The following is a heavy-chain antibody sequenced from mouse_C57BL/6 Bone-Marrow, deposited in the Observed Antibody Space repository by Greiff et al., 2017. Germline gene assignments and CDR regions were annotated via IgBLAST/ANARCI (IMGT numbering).Heavy chain of an antibody. Sequence: VQLKQSGAELVKPGASVKLSCTASGFNIKDYYIHWVKQRTEQGLEWIGRIDPEDGETKYAPKFQDKATITADTSSNTAYLQLSSLTSEDTAVYYCTRSHILCGTNYWGRHTTLTVST. CDR2: IDPEDGET. CDR3: TRSHILCGTNY. D-gene: IGHD6-2*01. V-gene: IGHV14-2*01. J-gene: IGHJ2*01. CDR1: GFNIKDYY.